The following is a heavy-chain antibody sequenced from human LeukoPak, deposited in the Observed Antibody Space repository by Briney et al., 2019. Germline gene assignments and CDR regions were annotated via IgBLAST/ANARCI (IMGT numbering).Heavy chain of an antibody. D-gene: IGHD6-6*01. CDR3: ARGNIAARRAFDI. V-gene: IGHV4-59*08. CDR1: GGSISSYY. Sequence: SETLSLTCTVSGGSISSYYWSWIRQPPGKGLEWIGYIYYSGSTNYNPSLKSRVTISVDTSKNQFSLKLSSVTAADTAVYYCARGNIAARRAFDIWGQGTMVTVSS. CDR2: IYYSGST. J-gene: IGHJ3*02.